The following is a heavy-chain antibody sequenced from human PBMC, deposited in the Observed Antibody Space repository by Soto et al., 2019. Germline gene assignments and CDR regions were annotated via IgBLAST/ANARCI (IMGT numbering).Heavy chain of an antibody. V-gene: IGHV1-3*01. D-gene: IGHD6-25*01. CDR3: SRSALTPFDY. CDR2: INVGSGNT. CDR1: GYTFSNYA. Sequence: XSVKVSCKASGYTFSNYAIHWVRQAPGQRLECLGWINVGSGNTKYSQKFQGRVTITWDTSASTAYMQLSSLRYEDTAVYYCSRSALTPFDYWGPGSLVTVSS. J-gene: IGHJ4*02.